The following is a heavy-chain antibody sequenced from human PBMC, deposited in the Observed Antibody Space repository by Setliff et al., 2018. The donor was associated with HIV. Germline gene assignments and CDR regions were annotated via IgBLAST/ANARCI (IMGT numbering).Heavy chain of an antibody. CDR2: LPHSGAT. Sequence: SETLSLPCTVSGGSIRSRDYSWGWIRQPPGKGLEWIVSLPHSGATFYNPSLRSRVTTSEDTSKNQFSLRLSSVTAADTAVYYCARRTSFVGGAVAGNFDNWGQGTPVTVSS. D-gene: IGHD6-19*01. CDR1: GGSIRSRDYS. CDR3: ARRTSFVGGAVAGNFDN. J-gene: IGHJ4*02. V-gene: IGHV4-39*01.